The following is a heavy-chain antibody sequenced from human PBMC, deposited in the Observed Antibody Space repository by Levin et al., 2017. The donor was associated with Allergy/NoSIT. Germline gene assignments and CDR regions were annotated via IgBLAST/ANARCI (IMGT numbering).Heavy chain of an antibody. V-gene: IGHV4-39*01. CDR1: GGSISSSSYY. CDR3: ARSPNTLRGYCSSTSCYVFDY. Sequence: SETLSLTCTVSGGSISSSSYYWGWIRQPPGKGLEWIGSIYYSGSTYYNPSLKSRVTISVDTSKNQFSLKLSSVTAADTAVYYCARSPNTLRGYCSSTSCYVFDYWGQGTLVTVSS. CDR2: IYYSGST. J-gene: IGHJ4*02. D-gene: IGHD2-2*01.